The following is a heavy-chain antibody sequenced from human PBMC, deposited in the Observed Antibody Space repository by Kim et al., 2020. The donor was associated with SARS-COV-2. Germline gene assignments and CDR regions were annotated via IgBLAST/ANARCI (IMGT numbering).Heavy chain of an antibody. J-gene: IGHJ4*02. Sequence: SETLSLICTVSGGSISSSSYYWGWIRQPPGKGLEWIGSIYYSGSTYYNPSLKSRVTISVDTTKNQFSLKLSSVTAADTAVYYCARHDTNTVPNDYWGQGTLVTVSS. CDR1: GGSISSSSYY. V-gene: IGHV4-39*01. D-gene: IGHD4-17*01. CDR2: IYYSGST. CDR3: ARHDTNTVPNDY.